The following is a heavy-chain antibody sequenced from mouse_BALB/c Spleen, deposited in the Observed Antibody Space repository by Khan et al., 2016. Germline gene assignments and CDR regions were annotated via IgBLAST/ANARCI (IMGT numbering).Heavy chain of an antibody. J-gene: IGHJ4*01. V-gene: IGHV5-6-3*01. CDR3: ARVRQAVEY. D-gene: IGHD2-14*01. CDR1: GFTFSTYA. Sequence: EVELVESGGGLVQPGGSLKLSCAASGFTFSTYAMSWVRQTPDKRLELVATINSNGGSTYYPDNVQGRFTISRDNAKNTLYLQMSSLKSEDTAMYYCARVRQAVEYWGQGTSVTVSS. CDR2: INSNGGST.